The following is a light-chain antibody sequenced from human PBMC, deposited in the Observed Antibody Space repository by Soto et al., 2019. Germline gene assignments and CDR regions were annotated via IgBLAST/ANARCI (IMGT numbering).Light chain of an antibody. CDR1: SGHSSYA. CDR3: QTWGTGFQF. V-gene: IGLV4-69*01. CDR2: LNNDGNH. J-gene: IGLJ2*01. Sequence: QPVLTQSPSASASLGASVKLTCTLSSGHSSYAIAWHQKQPGKGPRYLMDLNNDGNHTKGDGIPDRFSGSSSGADRYLIIASLQSDDEADYYCQTWGTGFQFFGGGTKLTVL.